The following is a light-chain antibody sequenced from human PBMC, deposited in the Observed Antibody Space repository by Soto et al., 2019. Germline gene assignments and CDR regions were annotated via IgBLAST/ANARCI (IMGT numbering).Light chain of an antibody. V-gene: IGKV3-11*01. CDR2: DAS. Sequence: DTLLTQSPATLSLSQGERVTLSCRATQRVSNSLAWYQQKSGQAPRLLIYDASFRATGIPARFSGSGSGTDFTLTISSLEPEDFAVYYCQQRSNWPPITFGQGTRLEI. CDR3: QQRSNWPPIT. J-gene: IGKJ5*01. CDR1: QRVSNS.